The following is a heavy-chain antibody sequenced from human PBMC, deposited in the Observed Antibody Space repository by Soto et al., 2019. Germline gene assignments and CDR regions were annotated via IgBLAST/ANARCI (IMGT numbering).Heavy chain of an antibody. D-gene: IGHD3-10*01. V-gene: IGHV4-39*01. CDR3: ERRSGSGSYRWAFDI. J-gene: IGHJ3*02. CDR2: IYYSGST. CDR1: GGSISSSSYY. Sequence: PSETLSLTCTVSGGSISSSSYYWGWIRQPPGKGLEWIGSIYYSGSTYYNPSLKSRVTISVDTSKNQFSLKLSSVTAADTAVYYCERRSGSGSYRWAFDIWGQGTMVTVSS.